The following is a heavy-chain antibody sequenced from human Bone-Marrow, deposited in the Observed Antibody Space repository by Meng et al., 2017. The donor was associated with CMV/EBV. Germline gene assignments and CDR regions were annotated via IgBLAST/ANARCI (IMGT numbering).Heavy chain of an antibody. CDR1: GFTFSSYW. J-gene: IGHJ6*02. V-gene: IGHV3-7*01. CDR3: ARDFDPLGMDV. CDR2: IKQDGSEK. Sequence: GGSLRLSCAASGFTFSSYWMSWVRQAPGKGLEWVANIKQDGSEKYHVDSVKGRFTISRDNAKNSLYLQMNSLRVEDTAVYYCARDFDPLGMDVWGQGTTVTVSS.